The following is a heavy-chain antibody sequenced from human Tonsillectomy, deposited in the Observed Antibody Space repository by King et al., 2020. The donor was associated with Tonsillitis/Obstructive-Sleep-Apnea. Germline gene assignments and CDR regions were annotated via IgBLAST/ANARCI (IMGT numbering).Heavy chain of an antibody. Sequence: VQLVESGAEVKKPGESLKISCKGSGYSFTSYWIGWVRQMPGKGLEWMGIIYPGDSDTRYSPSFQGQVTISADKSISTAYLQWSSLKASDTAMYYCAGYYDSSCYFLGAFDIWGQGTIVTVSS. V-gene: IGHV5-51*01. D-gene: IGHD3-22*01. J-gene: IGHJ3*02. CDR3: AGYYDSSCYFLGAFDI. CDR1: GYSFTSYW. CDR2: IYPGDSDT.